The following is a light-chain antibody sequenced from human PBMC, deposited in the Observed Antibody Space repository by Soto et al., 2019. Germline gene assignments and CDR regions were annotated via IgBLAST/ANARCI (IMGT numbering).Light chain of an antibody. Sequence: ETVLTQSPATLSLSPGERATVSCRASQSVTSNFLAWYQLRPGQAPKLLISGASNRATGIPDRFSGRGSGTDFTLTIRRVEPEDSAMYYCQHYVGSPTFGQGT. CDR2: GAS. J-gene: IGKJ1*01. CDR3: QHYVGSPT. CDR1: QSVTSNF. V-gene: IGKV3-20*01.